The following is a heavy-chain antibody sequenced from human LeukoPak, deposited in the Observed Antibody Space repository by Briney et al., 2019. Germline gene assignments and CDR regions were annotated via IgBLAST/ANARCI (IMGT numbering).Heavy chain of an antibody. V-gene: IGHV3-21*01. CDR1: GFTFNTYS. J-gene: IGHJ4*02. Sequence: KTGGSLRPSCAASGFTFNTYSMNWVRLAPGKGLEWVSSISSSSSYIYYADSVKGRFTISRDNAKNSLYLQMNSLRAEDTAVYYCARETAGFDYWGQGTLVTVSS. CDR2: ISSSSSYI. CDR3: ARETAGFDY.